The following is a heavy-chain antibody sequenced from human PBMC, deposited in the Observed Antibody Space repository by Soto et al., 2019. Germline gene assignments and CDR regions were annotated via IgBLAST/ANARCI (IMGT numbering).Heavy chain of an antibody. CDR3: ARGGSWYNDY. CDR2: IKPDGSDK. CDR1: GFTFSISW. V-gene: IGHV3-7*04. J-gene: IGHJ4*02. Sequence: EVQVVDSGGGLVQPGGTLRLSCVGSGFTFSISWMTWVRQAPGKGLEWVANIKPDGSDKYYVASVKGRFTISRDNAKNSLYLQMNTLRADDTAVYSCARGGSWYNDYWGQGTLVTVSS. D-gene: IGHD6-13*01.